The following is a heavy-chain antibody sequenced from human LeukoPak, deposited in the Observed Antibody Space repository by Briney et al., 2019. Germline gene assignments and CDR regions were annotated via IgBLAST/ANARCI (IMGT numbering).Heavy chain of an antibody. CDR3: AKDPIWWNYFDY. J-gene: IGHJ4*02. Sequence: GGSLRLSCAASGFTFSRHGMHWVRQAPGKGLEWVAVISYDGSNKHYADSVKGRFTISRDNSKNTLYLQMNSLRAEDTAVYYCAKDPIWWNYFDYWGQGTLVTVSS. CDR1: GFTFSRHG. CDR2: ISYDGSNK. V-gene: IGHV3-30*18. D-gene: IGHD2-8*02.